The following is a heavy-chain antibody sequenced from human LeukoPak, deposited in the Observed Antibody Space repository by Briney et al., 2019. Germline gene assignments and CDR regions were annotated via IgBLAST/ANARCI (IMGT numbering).Heavy chain of an antibody. CDR3: ATPPLAQLATAVDY. CDR2: IRSSGSTI. J-gene: IGHJ4*02. Sequence: GGSLRLSCAASGFTFSDYYMSWIRQAPGKGLEWVSYIRSSGSTIYYADSVKGRFTISRDNAKNSLYLQMNSLRAEDTAVYCCATPPLAQLATAVDYWGQGTLVTVSS. CDR1: GFTFSDYY. V-gene: IGHV3-11*01. D-gene: IGHD6-6*01.